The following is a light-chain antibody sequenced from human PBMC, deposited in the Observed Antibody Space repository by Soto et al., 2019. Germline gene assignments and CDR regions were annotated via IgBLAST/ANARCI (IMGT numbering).Light chain of an antibody. V-gene: IGLV2-14*03. J-gene: IGLJ1*01. Sequence: QSALTQPASVSGSPGQSITISCTGTSSDVGGYNYVSWYQQHPGKAPKLMIYDVSNRPSGISNRFSGSKSGNTAYLTISGLQAEDVADYYCSSYTTSSTLVFGTGTKLTVL. CDR1: SSDVGGYNY. CDR2: DVS. CDR3: SSYTTSSTLV.